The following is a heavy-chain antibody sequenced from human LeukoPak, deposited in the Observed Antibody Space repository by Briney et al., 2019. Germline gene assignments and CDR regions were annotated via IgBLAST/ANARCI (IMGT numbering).Heavy chain of an antibody. V-gene: IGHV4-59*12. Sequence: SETLSLTCTVSGGSISSYYWSWIRQPPGKGLEWIGYIYYSGSTNYNPSLKSRVTISVDTSKNQFSLKLSSVTAADTAVYYYYYGMDVWGQGTTVTVSS. CDR1: GGSISSYY. CDR3: YYGMDV. CDR2: IYYSGST. J-gene: IGHJ6*02.